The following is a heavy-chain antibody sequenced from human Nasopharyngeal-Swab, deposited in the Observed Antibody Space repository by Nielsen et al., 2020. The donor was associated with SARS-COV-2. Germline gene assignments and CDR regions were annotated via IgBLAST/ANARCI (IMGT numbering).Heavy chain of an antibody. CDR3: ARVSSGWSRGGDVYFDY. D-gene: IGHD6-19*01. CDR2: IYTSGST. V-gene: IGHV4-61*02. J-gene: IGHJ4*02. CDR1: GGSISSGSYY. Sequence: SETLSLTCTVSGGSISSGSYYWSWIRQPAGKGLEWIGRIYTSGSTNYNPSLKGRVTTSVDTSKNQFSLKLSSVTAADTAVYYCARVSSGWSRGGDVYFDYWGQGTLVTVSS.